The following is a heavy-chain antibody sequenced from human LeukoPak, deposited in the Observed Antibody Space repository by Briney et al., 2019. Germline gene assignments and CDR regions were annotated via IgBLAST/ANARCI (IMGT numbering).Heavy chain of an antibody. CDR3: ASGMYSSGWYDY. CDR2: INPNSGGT. CDR1: GYTFTGYY. Sequence: GASVKVSCKASGYTFTGYYMHWVRQAPGQGLEWMGWINPNSGGTNYARKFQGRVTMTRDTSISTAHMELSRLRSDDTAVYYCASGMYSSGWYDYWGQGTLVTVSS. J-gene: IGHJ4*02. V-gene: IGHV1-2*02. D-gene: IGHD6-19*01.